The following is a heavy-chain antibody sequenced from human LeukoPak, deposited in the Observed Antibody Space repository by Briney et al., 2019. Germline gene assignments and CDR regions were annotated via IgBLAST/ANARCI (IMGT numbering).Heavy chain of an antibody. CDR3: AIEQVGATSAFDI. Sequence: GASVKVSCMASGYTFTGYYMHWVRQAPGQGLEWMGWINPNSGGTNYAQKFQGRVTMTRDTSISTAYMELSRLRSDDTAVYYCAIEQVGATSAFDIWGQGTMVTVSS. CDR2: INPNSGGT. CDR1: GYTFTGYY. J-gene: IGHJ3*02. V-gene: IGHV1-2*02. D-gene: IGHD1-26*01.